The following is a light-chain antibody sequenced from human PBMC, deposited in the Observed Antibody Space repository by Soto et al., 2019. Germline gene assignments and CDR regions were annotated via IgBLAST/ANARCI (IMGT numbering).Light chain of an antibody. Sequence: EIVLTQSPATLSLSPGARAPLSCEASQSVSTNYIAWYQQNPGLAPRLLIYDASSRATGISARFSGSGSGTDFTLTISRLEPEDFAVYYCQQRSNWPITFGQGTRLEIK. CDR3: QQRSNWPIT. CDR1: QSVSTNY. J-gene: IGKJ5*01. V-gene: IGKV3D-20*02. CDR2: DAS.